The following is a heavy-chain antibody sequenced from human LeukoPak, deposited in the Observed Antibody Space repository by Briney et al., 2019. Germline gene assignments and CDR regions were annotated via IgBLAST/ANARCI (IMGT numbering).Heavy chain of an antibody. CDR2: INHRGST. CDR1: GGSFNNYY. J-gene: IGHJ4*02. CDR3: ARGDLGYCSGGACFLYYFDY. Sequence: SETLSLTCAVYGGSFNNYYWNWIRQPPGKGLEWIGEINHRGSTDYNPSLKSRISISVDTSKNQFSLKLSSVTAADTAVYYCARGDLGYCSGGACFLYYFDYWGQGTLVTVSS. D-gene: IGHD2-15*01. V-gene: IGHV4-34*01.